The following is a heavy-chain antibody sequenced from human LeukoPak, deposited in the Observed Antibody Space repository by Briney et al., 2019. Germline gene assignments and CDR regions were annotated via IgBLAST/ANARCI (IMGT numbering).Heavy chain of an antibody. D-gene: IGHD5-24*01. CDR2: ISVSGVST. CDR1: GFTFSSYE. J-gene: IGHJ6*03. V-gene: IGHV3-23*01. CDR3: AKVDTAGGWLQSMGYYMDV. Sequence: GGSLRLSCAASGFTFSSYEMNWVRQAPGKGLEWVSAISVSGVSTYYADSVKGRFTISRDNSKNTLYLQMNSLRAEDTAVYYCAKVDTAGGWLQSMGYYMDVWGKGTTVTVS.